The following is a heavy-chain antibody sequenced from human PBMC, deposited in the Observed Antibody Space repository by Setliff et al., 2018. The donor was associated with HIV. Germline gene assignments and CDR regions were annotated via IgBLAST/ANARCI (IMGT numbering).Heavy chain of an antibody. CDR3: ARGHTWNYYGGDYFDY. CDR1: GGSVSDYF. CDR2: IYYSGST. D-gene: IGHD1-7*01. Sequence: LSLTCTVSGGSVSDYFWNWIRQPPGKGLEWIGYIYYSGSTNYNPSLESRVSISVDTSKNQFSLRLSSVTAADTAVYYCARGHTWNYYGGDYFDYWGQGSLVTVSS. V-gene: IGHV4-59*02. J-gene: IGHJ4*02.